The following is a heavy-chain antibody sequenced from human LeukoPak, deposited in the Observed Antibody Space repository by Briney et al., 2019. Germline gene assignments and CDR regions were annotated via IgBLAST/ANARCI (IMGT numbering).Heavy chain of an antibody. V-gene: IGHV3-7*01. CDR3: ARDRVRYGSGSSPLDY. CDR2: INEDGATK. J-gene: IGHJ4*02. Sequence: PGGSLRLSCAASGFTFSDHWMAWVRQAPGKGLEWVANINEDGATKNYVDSVKGRFTISRDSAKNSLHLQMNSLRGEDTAVYYCARDRVRYGSGSSPLDYWGQGTLVTVSS. D-gene: IGHD3-10*01. CDR1: GFTFSDHW.